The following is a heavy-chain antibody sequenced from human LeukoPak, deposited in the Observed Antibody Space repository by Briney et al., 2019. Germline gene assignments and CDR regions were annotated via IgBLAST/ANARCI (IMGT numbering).Heavy chain of an antibody. V-gene: IGHV3-33*06. D-gene: IGHD1-26*01. J-gene: IGHJ4*02. CDR2: IGYDGSNK. CDR1: GFTFSSYG. Sequence: GRSLRLSCAASGFTFSSYGMHWVRKAPGKGLDGVAVIGYDGSNKYYADSVKGRFTISRDNSKNTLYLQMNSLRAEDTAVYYCAKDGRPRGRRSLVDYWGQGTLVTVSS. CDR3: AKDGRPRGRRSLVDY.